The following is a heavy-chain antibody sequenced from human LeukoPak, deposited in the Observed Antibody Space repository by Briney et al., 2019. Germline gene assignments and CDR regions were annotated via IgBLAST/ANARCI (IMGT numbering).Heavy chain of an antibody. CDR2: INYSGTT. Sequence: SQTLSLTCTVSGASISSGGYYWSWIRQHPGKGLEWIEHINYSGTTYYKPSLKSRVTTSVDTSKNQFSLKLSSVTAADTAVYYCAVYYYGPWGQGTLVTVSS. CDR1: GASISSGGYY. D-gene: IGHD3-10*01. V-gene: IGHV4-31*03. CDR3: AVYYYGP. J-gene: IGHJ4*02.